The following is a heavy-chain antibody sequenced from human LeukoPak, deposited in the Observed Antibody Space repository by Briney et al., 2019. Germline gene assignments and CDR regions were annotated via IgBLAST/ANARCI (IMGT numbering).Heavy chain of an antibody. J-gene: IGHJ4*02. CDR2: IHTGNGDT. CDR3: ARDAAGLLDY. CDR1: EYSFTTFP. Sequence: ASVKVSCKASEYSFTTFPIHWVRQAPGQAPEWVGWIHTGNGDTKYSQAFQGRVTTARDTPATTAFMELSSLRSEDTAVYYCARDAAGLLDYWGQGTLVTVSS. D-gene: IGHD6-25*01. V-gene: IGHV1-3*04.